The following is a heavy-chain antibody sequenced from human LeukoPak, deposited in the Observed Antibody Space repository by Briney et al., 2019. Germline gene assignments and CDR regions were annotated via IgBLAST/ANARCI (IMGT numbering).Heavy chain of an antibody. CDR2: IYNGDSDS. CDR3: AMADSGSGPGLDY. V-gene: IGHV5-51*01. Sequence: VSLKISCKGSGYSFTCYWIGWVRQMPGKGLEWIGIIYNGDSDSRYSPSFQGQVAISADKSISTAYLQWSSLKASDTAMYYCAMADSGSGPGLDYWGQGTLVTVS. CDR1: GYSFTCYW. D-gene: IGHD1-26*01. J-gene: IGHJ4*02.